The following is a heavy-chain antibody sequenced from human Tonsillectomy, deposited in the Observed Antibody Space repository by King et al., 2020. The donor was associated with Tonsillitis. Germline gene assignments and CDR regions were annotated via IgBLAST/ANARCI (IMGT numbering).Heavy chain of an antibody. CDR2: IYYSGST. J-gene: IGHJ4*02. Sequence: YYWGWIRQPPGKGLEWIGSIYYSGSTYYNPSLKSRVTISVDTYKNQFSLKLSSVTAAGTAVYYCASLYYYDSSGYFGEFDYWGQGTLVTVSS. V-gene: IGHV4-39*01. CDR3: ASLYYYDSSGYFGEFDY. CDR1: YY. D-gene: IGHD3-22*01.